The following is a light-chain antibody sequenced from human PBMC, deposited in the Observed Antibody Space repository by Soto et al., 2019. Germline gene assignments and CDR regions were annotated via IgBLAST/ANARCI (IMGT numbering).Light chain of an antibody. J-gene: IGLJ2*01. CDR3: SSYTSTNTLV. CDR2: GVS. Sequence: QSVLTQPASVSGSPGQSITISCTGTSSDVGDYHYVSWYQQHPGKAPKLIIYGVSNRPSGISNRVSGSKSGNTASLTISGLQAEDEADYYCSSYTSTNTLVFGGGTKLTVL. CDR1: SSDVGDYHY. V-gene: IGLV2-14*01.